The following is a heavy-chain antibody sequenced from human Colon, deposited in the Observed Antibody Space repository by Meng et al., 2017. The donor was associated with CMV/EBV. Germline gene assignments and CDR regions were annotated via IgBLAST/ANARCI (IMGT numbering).Heavy chain of an antibody. V-gene: IGHV1-69*05. D-gene: IGHD3-3*01. CDR1: GGTFSSYA. Sequence: SVKVSCKASGGTFSSYAISWVRQAPGQGLEWMGGIIPIFGTANYAQKFQGRVTITTDESTSTAHMELSSLRSEDTAVYYCAGGDHRGFWSGYRLGYYNGMDVWGQGTTVTVSS. CDR2: IIPIFGTA. J-gene: IGHJ6*02. CDR3: AGGDHRGFWSGYRLGYYNGMDV.